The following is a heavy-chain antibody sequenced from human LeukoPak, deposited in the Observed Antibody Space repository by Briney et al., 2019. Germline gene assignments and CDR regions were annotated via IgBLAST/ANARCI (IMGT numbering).Heavy chain of an antibody. V-gene: IGHV3-23*01. CDR1: GFTFSSYA. CDR2: ITISGST. CDR3: AKVPFASGWYPDY. Sequence: PGGSLRLSCAASGFTFSSYAKSWVRQAPRKGLEWVSSITISGSTYYADSVKGRFTISRDNSKNTLYLQMNSLRAEDTAVYYCAKVPFASGWYPDYWGQGTLVTVSS. J-gene: IGHJ4*02. D-gene: IGHD6-19*01.